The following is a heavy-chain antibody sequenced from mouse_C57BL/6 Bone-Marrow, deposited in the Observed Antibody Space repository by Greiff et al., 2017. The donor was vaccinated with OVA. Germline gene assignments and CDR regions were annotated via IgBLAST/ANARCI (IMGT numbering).Heavy chain of an antibody. Sequence: VQLQQPGAELVKPGASVKLSCKASGYTFTSYWMQWVKQRPGQGLEWIGEIDPSDSYTNYNQKFKGKATLTVDTSSSTAYMQLSSLTSEDSAVYVCARGTTVVATGNAMDYWGQGTSVTVSS. J-gene: IGHJ4*01. CDR3: ARGTTVVATGNAMDY. D-gene: IGHD1-1*01. CDR1: GYTFTSYW. CDR2: IDPSDSYT. V-gene: IGHV1-50*01.